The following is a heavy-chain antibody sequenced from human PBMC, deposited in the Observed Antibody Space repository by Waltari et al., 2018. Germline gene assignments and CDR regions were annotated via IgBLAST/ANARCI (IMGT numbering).Heavy chain of an antibody. CDR3: ARLYYTADY. J-gene: IGHJ4*02. CDR1: GFTFSSDA. D-gene: IGHD3-22*01. V-gene: IGHV3-23*01. CDR2: IRNSGDST. Sequence: ELPLLESGGGLVQSGGSLRLSCAASGFTFSSDAMSWVRQAPGKGLEWVSGIRNSGDSTDYADSVQGRFTISRDNSKNTLYLYMNSLRAEDTAVYYCARLYYTADYWGQGTLVTVSS.